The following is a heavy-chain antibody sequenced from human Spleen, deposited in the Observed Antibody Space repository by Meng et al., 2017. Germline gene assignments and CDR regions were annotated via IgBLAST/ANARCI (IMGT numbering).Heavy chain of an antibody. V-gene: IGHV3-33*08. CDR2: IWYDGSNK. CDR1: GFTFGDYS. D-gene: IGHD2-2*01. CDR3: ARGRSSTSFNYYYGMDV. J-gene: IGHJ6*01. Sequence: GGSLRLSCTTSGFTFGDYSLTWFRQAPGKGLEWVAVIWYDGSNKYYADSVKGRFTISRDNSKNTLSLQMNSLRAEDTAVYYCARGRSSTSFNYYYGMDVWGQGNTVHGYS.